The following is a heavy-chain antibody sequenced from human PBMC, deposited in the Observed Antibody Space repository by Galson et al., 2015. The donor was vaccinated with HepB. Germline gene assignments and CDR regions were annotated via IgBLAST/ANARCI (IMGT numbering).Heavy chain of an antibody. V-gene: IGHV3-53*01. Sequence: SLRLSCAASGFTVSSNYMSWVRQAPGKGLEWVSVIYSGGSTYYADSVKGRFTISRDNSKNTLYLQMNSLRAEDTAVYYCARDRGYDSSGYPMYYFDYWGQGTLVTVSS. CDR1: GFTVSSNY. CDR2: IYSGGST. CDR3: ARDRGYDSSGYPMYYFDY. D-gene: IGHD3-22*01. J-gene: IGHJ4*02.